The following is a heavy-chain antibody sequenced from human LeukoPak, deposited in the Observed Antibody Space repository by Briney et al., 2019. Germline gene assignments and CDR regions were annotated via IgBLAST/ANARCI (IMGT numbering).Heavy chain of an antibody. D-gene: IGHD7-27*01. CDR1: GYTLTSYG. CDR2: ISAYNGNT. J-gene: IGHJ6*02. Sequence: ASVKVSCKASGYTLTSYGISWVRQAPGQGLEWMGWISAYNGNTNYAQKLQGRVTMTTDTSTSTAYMELRSLRSDDTAVYYCARVALTGEKYGMDVWGQGTTVTVSS. CDR3: ARVALTGEKYGMDV. V-gene: IGHV1-18*01.